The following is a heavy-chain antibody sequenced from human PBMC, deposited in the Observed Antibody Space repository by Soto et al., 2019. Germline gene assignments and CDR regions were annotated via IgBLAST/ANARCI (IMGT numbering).Heavy chain of an antibody. V-gene: IGHV4-4*07. D-gene: IGHD6-13*01. CDR3: ARDLAAGTGPEYYYYGMDV. Sequence: QVQLQESGPGLVKPSETLSLTCTVSGGSISSYYWSWIRQPAGKGLEWIGRIYTSGSTNYNPSLKRRVTMSVDTSKNQFSLKLSSVTAADTAVYYCARDLAAGTGPEYYYYGMDVWGQGTTVTVSS. CDR2: IYTSGST. J-gene: IGHJ6*02. CDR1: GGSISSYY.